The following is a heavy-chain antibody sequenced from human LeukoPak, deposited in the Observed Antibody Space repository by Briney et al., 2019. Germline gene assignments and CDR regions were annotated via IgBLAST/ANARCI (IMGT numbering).Heavy chain of an antibody. CDR1: GYSFTNYW. Sequence: GESLKISCKGSGYSFTNYWIGWVRQMPGKGLEWMGIIYPGDSDTRYSPSFQGQVTISADKSISTAYLQWSSLKASDTAMYYCASPSSLYSGSPTRAFDIWGQGTMVTVSS. J-gene: IGHJ3*02. V-gene: IGHV5-51*01. CDR2: IYPGDSDT. CDR3: ASPSSLYSGSPTRAFDI. D-gene: IGHD1-26*01.